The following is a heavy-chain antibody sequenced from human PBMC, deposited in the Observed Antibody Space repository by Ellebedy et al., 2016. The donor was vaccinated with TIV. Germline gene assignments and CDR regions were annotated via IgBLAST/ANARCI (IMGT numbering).Heavy chain of an antibody. V-gene: IGHV3-7*03. CDR3: ARDGAYGDYAPGKYGMDV. J-gene: IGHJ6*02. CDR1: GFSFRSYW. CDR2: IYQDGSK. D-gene: IGHD4-17*01. Sequence: GESLKISCAVSGFSFRSYWMSWVRQAPGRGLEWVANIYQDGSKNYVDSVKGRFTISRDNAQNSLYLQMNSLRVEDTAVYSCARDGAYGDYAPGKYGMDVWGQGTTVIVS.